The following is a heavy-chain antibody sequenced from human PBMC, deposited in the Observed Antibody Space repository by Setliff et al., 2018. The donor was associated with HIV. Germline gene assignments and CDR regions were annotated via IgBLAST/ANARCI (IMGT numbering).Heavy chain of an antibody. Sequence: ASVKVSCKASGYTFNNYYMHWVRQAPGQRLEWMGWINAGNGNTKYSQEFQGRVTITRDTSASTAYMELSSLRSEDMAVYYCARGSGGSLTELGDYWGQGTLVTVSS. CDR3: ARGSGGSLTELGDY. V-gene: IGHV1-3*03. J-gene: IGHJ4*02. CDR1: GYTFNNYY. D-gene: IGHD2-15*01. CDR2: INAGNGNT.